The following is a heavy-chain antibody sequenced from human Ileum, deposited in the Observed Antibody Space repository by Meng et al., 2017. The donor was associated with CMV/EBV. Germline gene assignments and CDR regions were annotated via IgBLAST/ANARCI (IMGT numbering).Heavy chain of an antibody. CDR2: IYYSGSP. CDR3: VRQVVAASFDY. J-gene: IGHJ4*02. V-gene: IGHV4-30-4*08. Sequence: GQLHQSVPGLVQTSQPLSLTCTVLCGSITSGNYYWSWIRQPPGRGLEWIGYIYYSGSPYYKPSLKSRVTISLATSKNQFSLNLRSVTATDSAVYYCVRQVVAASFDYWGQGALVTVSS. D-gene: IGHD2-15*01. CDR1: CGSITSGNYY.